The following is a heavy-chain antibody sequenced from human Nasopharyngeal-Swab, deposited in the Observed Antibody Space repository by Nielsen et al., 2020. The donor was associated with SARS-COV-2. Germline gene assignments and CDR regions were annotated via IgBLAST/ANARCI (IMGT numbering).Heavy chain of an antibody. CDR3: SRHLSDVDSPMVPWFDP. CDR1: GDSVTSYS. V-gene: IGHV4-38-2*01. Sequence: TLRLSCAISGDSVTSYSWGWIRQHPGKGLEWIGSMTDSGHTYHNLSLKSRVTISVDPSKNQVSLNLTSVPAPDTAVYFCSRHLSDVDSPMVPWFDPSRQGSLGTVSS. CDR2: MTDSGHT. J-gene: IGHJ5*02. D-gene: IGHD3-10*01.